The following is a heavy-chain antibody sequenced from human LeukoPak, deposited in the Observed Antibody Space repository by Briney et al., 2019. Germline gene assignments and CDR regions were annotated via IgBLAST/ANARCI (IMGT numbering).Heavy chain of an antibody. V-gene: IGHV1-24*01. Sequence: ASVNVSCKVSGYTLTELSMHWVRQPPGKGLEWMGGFDPEESETIYAQKFQGRVTMTEDTSTHTAYMELSSLRSADTAVYYCATESGAGAHDYWGQGTLVTVSS. D-gene: IGHD1-26*01. CDR2: FDPEESET. CDR3: ATESGAGAHDY. CDR1: GYTLTELS. J-gene: IGHJ4*02.